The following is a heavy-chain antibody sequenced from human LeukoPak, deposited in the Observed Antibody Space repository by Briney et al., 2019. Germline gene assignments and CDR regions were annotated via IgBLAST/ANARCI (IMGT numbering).Heavy chain of an antibody. J-gene: IGHJ3*02. V-gene: IGHV4-59*01. Sequence: SETLSLTCTVSGGSFSDYYWTWIRQPPGKGLEWIGHIYYSGNTIYNPSLKSRVTISVDTSKNQFSLKLTSVTTADTAVYYCAGEDYFDSSGYASWRFDIWGQGTMVTVSS. CDR2: IYYSGNT. D-gene: IGHD3-22*01. CDR1: GGSFSDYY. CDR3: AGEDYFDSSGYASWRFDI.